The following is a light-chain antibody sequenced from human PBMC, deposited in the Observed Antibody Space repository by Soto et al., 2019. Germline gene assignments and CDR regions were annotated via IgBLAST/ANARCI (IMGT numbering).Light chain of an antibody. CDR3: QRCYRSPRT. V-gene: IGKV1-39*01. J-gene: IGKJ4*01. CDR1: QTISNY. Sequence: DIQITQSPSSLAAAVGGRVTITCRASQTISNYLNWYQQQPGKAPKLLIYAASSLQSGVPSRFSGSGSGTEFTLTMSSLQPEDFATYYCQRCYRSPRTFGGGTKVDIK. CDR2: AAS.